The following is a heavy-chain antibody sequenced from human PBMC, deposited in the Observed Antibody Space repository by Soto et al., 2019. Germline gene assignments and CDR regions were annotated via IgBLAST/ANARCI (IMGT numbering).Heavy chain of an antibody. CDR1: GYTFTSYY. D-gene: IGHD5-12*01. V-gene: IGHV1-46*01. J-gene: IGHJ6*02. CDR2: INPSGGST. Sequence: GASVKVSCKASGYTFTSYYMHWVRQAPGQGLEWMGIINPSGGSTSYAQKFQGRVTMTRDTSTSTVYMELSSLRSEDTAVYYCASLFSGYYYSYGMDVWGQGTTVTVYS. CDR3: ASLFSGYYYSYGMDV.